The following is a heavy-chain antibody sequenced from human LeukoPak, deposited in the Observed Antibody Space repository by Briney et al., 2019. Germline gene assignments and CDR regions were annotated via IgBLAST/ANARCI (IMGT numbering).Heavy chain of an antibody. CDR3: AKDYGDYVGPFDY. J-gene: IGHJ4*02. CDR2: ISWNSGSI. D-gene: IGHD4-17*01. CDR1: GFTFDDYA. V-gene: IGHV3-9*01. Sequence: PGGSLRLSCAASGFTFDDYAMHWVRQAPGKGLEWVSGISWNSGSIGYADSVKGRFTISRDNAKNSLYLQMNSLRAEDTALYYCAKDYGDYVGPFDYWGQGTLVTVSS.